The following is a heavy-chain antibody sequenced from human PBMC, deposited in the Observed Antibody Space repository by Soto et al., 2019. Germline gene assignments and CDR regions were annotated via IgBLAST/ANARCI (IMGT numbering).Heavy chain of an antibody. CDR2: TYHSGST. CDR1: GGSISSSNW. Sequence: SETLSLTCAVSGGSISSSNWWSWVRQPPGKGLEWIGETYHSGSTNYNPALKSRVTISVDKSKNQSSLKLSSVTAADTAVYYCARAQEGNCSSQTCYSLDGMDVWGEGTPVTFSS. J-gene: IGHJ6*04. D-gene: IGHD2-2*01. V-gene: IGHV4-4*02. CDR3: ARAQEGNCSSQTCYSLDGMDV.